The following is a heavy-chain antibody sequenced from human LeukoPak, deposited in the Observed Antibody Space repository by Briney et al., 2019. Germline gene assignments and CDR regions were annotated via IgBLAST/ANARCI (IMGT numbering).Heavy chain of an antibody. D-gene: IGHD3-9*01. J-gene: IGHJ4*02. V-gene: IGHV5-51*01. Sequence: GESLKISCKGSGYSFTSYWIGWVRQMPGKGLEWMGIIYPGDSDTRYSPSFQGQVTISADMSISTAYLQWSSLKASDTAMYYCARPYYDILTGPHYYFDYWGQGTLVTVSS. CDR2: IYPGDSDT. CDR3: ARPYYDILTGPHYYFDY. CDR1: GYSFTSYW.